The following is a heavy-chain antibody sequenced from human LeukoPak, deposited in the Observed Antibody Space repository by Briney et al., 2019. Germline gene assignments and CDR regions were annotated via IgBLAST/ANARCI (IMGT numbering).Heavy chain of an antibody. Sequence: GGSLRLSCAASGFTFSSYWMTWVRQAPGKGLEWVANIKQDGSEQYYVDSVKGRFTISRDNAKNSLYLQMNSLRDEDSAVYYCARDQGIFDYWGQGTLVTVSS. V-gene: IGHV3-7*01. J-gene: IGHJ4*02. CDR1: GFTFSSYW. CDR3: ARDQGIFDY. CDR2: IKQDGSEQ.